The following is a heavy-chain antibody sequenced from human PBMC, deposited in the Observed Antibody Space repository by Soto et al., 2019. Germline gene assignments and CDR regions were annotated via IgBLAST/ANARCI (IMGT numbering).Heavy chain of an antibody. CDR1: GGTFSSYA. Sequence: SVKVSCKASGGTFSSYAISWVRQAPGQGLEWMGGIIPIFGTANYAQKFQGRVTITADKSTSTAYMELSSLRSEDTAVYYCARSHSYGYYFDYWGQGTLVTVSS. J-gene: IGHJ4*02. CDR2: IIPIFGTA. CDR3: ARSHSYGYYFDY. V-gene: IGHV1-69*06. D-gene: IGHD5-18*01.